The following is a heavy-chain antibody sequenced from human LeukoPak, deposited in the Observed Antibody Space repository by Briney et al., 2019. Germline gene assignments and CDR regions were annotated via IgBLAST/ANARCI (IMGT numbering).Heavy chain of an antibody. CDR1: GYTFTSYD. V-gene: IGHV1-8*01. Sequence: ASVKVSCKASGYTFTSYDINWVRQATGQGLEWMGWMNPNSGNTDYAQKFQGRVTMTRNTSISTVYMELSSLRSEDTAVYYCAREVRGVIILGRWFDPWGQGTLVTVSS. D-gene: IGHD3-10*01. J-gene: IGHJ5*02. CDR2: MNPNSGNT. CDR3: AREVRGVIILGRWFDP.